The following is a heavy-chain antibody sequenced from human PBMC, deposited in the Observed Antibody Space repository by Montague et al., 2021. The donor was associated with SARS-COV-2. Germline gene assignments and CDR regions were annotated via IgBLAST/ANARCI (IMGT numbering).Heavy chain of an antibody. CDR1: GSSTSNYY. D-gene: IGHD2-15*01. CDR3: ARAQNICFIANCVNYFDL. J-gene: IGHJ4*02. V-gene: IGHV4-59*01. CDR2: IFYTGST. Sequence: SETLSLTCGVSGSSTSNYYWTWIRQSPGKGLQWIGYIFYTGSTKFNPSLKSRVSMSLDTSKNHFSLRLSAVTAADTARYYCARAQNICFIANCVNYFDLWGLGALVTVSS.